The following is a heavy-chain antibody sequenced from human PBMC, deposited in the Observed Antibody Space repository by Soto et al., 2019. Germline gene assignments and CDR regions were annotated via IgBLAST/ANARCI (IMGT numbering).Heavy chain of an antibody. CDR2: ISSSSSYI. J-gene: IGHJ4*02. V-gene: IGHV3-21*01. CDR1: GFTFSSYS. CDR3: ARGPSGYSGYAYYFDY. D-gene: IGHD5-12*01. Sequence: VVSLRISCAASGFTFSSYSMNWVRQAPGKGLEWVSSISSSSSYIYYADSVKGRFTISRDNAKNSLYLQMNSLRAEDTAVYYCARGPSGYSGYAYYFDYWGQGTLVTVSS.